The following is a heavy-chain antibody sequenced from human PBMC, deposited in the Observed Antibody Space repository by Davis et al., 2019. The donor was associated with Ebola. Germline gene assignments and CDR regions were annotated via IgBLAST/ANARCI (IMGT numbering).Heavy chain of an antibody. D-gene: IGHD1-1*01. CDR1: GYTFTSYG. CDR3: ARAQFPTTSDH. V-gene: IGHV1-18*04. CDR2: TTGFNGKT. Sequence: ASVKVSCKASGYTFTSYGITWVRQAPGQGFEWLGWTTGFNGKTNYAQKFQGRVTMTTDTSTNTAYMELRSLRFDDTAVYYCARAQFPTTSDHWGQGTLVTVSS. J-gene: IGHJ4*02.